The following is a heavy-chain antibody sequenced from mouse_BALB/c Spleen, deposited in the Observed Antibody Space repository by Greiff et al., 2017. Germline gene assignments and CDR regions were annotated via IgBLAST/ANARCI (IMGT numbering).Heavy chain of an antibody. CDR3: ARRDYDGSYWYFDV. V-gene: IGHV1-63*02. CDR2: IYPGGGYT. D-gene: IGHD2-4*01. J-gene: IGHJ1*01. Sequence: VKLMESGAELVRPGTSVKISCKASGYTFTNYWLGWVKQRPGHGLEWIGDIYPGGGYTNYNEKFKGKATLTADTSSSTAYMQLSSLTSEDSAVYFCARRDYDGSYWYFDVWGAGTTVTVSS. CDR1: GYTFTNYW.